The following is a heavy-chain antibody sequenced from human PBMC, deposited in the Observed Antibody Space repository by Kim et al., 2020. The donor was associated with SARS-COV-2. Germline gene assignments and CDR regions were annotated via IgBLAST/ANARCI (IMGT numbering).Heavy chain of an antibody. D-gene: IGHD2-21*02. Sequence: ASVKVSCKASGYTFTSYGISWVRQAPGQGLEWMGWISAYNGNTNYAQKLQGRVTMTTVTSTSTAYMELRSLRSDDTAVYYCARDYPYGGNSVHYYGMDVWGQGTTVTVSS. V-gene: IGHV1-18*01. CDR1: GYTFTSYG. CDR2: ISAYNGNT. J-gene: IGHJ6*02. CDR3: ARDYPYGGNSVHYYGMDV.